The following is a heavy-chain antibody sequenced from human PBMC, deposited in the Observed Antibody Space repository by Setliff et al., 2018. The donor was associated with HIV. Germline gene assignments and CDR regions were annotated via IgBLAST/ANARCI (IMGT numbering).Heavy chain of an antibody. CDR3: ARGRDLLVLCD. Sequence: GASVKVSCKTSGYNFSDYYLHWVRQAPGQGLEWMGWINPKSGGTKYAQKFQGWVTMTRDTSISTVYMELSRLRSDDTAVYYCARGRDLLVLCDWGQGTLVTVSS. CDR2: INPKSGGT. V-gene: IGHV1-2*04. J-gene: IGHJ4*02. CDR1: GYNFSDYY. D-gene: IGHD2-8*02.